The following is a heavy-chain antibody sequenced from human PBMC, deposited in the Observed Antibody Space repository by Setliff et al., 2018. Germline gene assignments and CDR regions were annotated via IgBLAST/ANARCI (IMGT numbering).Heavy chain of an antibody. CDR3: ARDGDNYYDSSGYYLNHAFDI. CDR1: GYTFTSYG. J-gene: IGHJ3*02. CDR2: ISAYNGNT. D-gene: IGHD3-22*01. Sequence: ASVKVSCKASGYTFTSYGISWVRQAPGQGLEWMGWISAYNGNTNYAQKLQGRVTMTTDTSTSTAYMELSSLRSEDTAVYYCARDGDNYYDSSGYYLNHAFDIWGRGTMVTVS. V-gene: IGHV1-18*01.